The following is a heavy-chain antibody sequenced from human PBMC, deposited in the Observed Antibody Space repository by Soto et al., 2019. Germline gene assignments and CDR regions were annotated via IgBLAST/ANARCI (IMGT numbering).Heavy chain of an antibody. V-gene: IGHV3-48*04. CDR1: GFTFSSYS. Sequence: GGSLRLSCAASGFTFSSYSMNWVRQAPGKGLEWVSYISSGSSTIYYADSVKGRFTISRDNAKNSLYLQMNSLRAEDTAVYYCASLYSSGYYYYGMDVWGQGTTVTVSS. J-gene: IGHJ6*02. D-gene: IGHD6-19*01. CDR3: ASLYSSGYYYYGMDV. CDR2: ISSGSSTI.